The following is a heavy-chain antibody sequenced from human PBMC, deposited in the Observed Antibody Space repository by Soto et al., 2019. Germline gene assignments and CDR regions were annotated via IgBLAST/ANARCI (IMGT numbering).Heavy chain of an antibody. Sequence: QVQLVESGGGVVQPGRSLRLSCAASGFTFSSYGMHWVRQAPGKGLEWVAVISYDGSNKYYADSVKGRFTISRDNSKNTLYLQMNSLRAEDTAVYYCAKDRFLIAVAAPFDYWGQGTLVTVSS. CDR3: AKDRFLIAVAAPFDY. J-gene: IGHJ4*02. CDR2: ISYDGSNK. CDR1: GFTFSSYG. V-gene: IGHV3-30*18. D-gene: IGHD6-19*01.